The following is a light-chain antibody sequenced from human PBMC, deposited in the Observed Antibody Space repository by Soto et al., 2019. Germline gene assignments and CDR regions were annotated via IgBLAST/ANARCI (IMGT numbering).Light chain of an antibody. CDR2: DDS. CDR1: KLGSES. Sequence: SYELTQPPSVSAAPGQTARITCGGSKLGSESVHWYRQKPGQAPVLVVYDDSDRPSGIPERFSGSNSGHTATLTINRVEAGDEADYYCQVWDSSDNHVVFGGGTKLTVL. CDR3: QVWDSSDNHVV. J-gene: IGLJ3*02. V-gene: IGLV3-21*02.